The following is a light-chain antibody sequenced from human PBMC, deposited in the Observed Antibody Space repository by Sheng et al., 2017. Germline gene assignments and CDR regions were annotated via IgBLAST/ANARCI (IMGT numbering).Light chain of an antibody. CDR3: HQYASSPLT. J-gene: IGKJ4*01. V-gene: IGKV3-20*01. CDR1: QSVSSSY. Sequence: EIVLTQSPGTLSLSPGERATLSCRASQSVSSSYLAWYQQKPGQAPRLLMYDASSRATGLPDRFSGSGSGTDFTLTISRLEPEDFAVYYCHQYASSPLTFGAGTTVEI. CDR2: DAS.